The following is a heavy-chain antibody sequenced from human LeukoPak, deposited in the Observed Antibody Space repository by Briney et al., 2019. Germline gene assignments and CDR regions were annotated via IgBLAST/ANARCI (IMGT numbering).Heavy chain of an antibody. CDR2: ISSNGGST. V-gene: IGHV3-64*04. CDR3: AIGLYEDFGY. Sequence: GGSLRLSCSASGFTFSSYAMHWVRQAPGKGLEYVSAISSNGGSTYYADSVKGRFTISRDNSKNTLYLQMNSLRAEDTAVYYCAIGLYEDFGYWGQGTLVTVSS. CDR1: GFTFSSYA. J-gene: IGHJ4*02. D-gene: IGHD3-3*01.